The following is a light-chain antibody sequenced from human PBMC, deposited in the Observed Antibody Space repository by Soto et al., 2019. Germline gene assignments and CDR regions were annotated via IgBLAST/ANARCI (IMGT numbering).Light chain of an antibody. CDR2: RAS. Sequence: DIQMTQSPSTLSASVGDRVNITCRASETINGWLAWYQQKPGKAPKLLISRASDLQTGVPTRFSGSGSGTEFTLTISSLQTDDFATCYFFTFGPGTKVDVK. CDR1: ETINGW. V-gene: IGKV1-5*03. CDR3: FT. J-gene: IGKJ3*01.